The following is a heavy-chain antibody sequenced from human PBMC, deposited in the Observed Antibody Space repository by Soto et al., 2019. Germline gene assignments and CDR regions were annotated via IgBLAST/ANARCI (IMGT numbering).Heavy chain of an antibody. V-gene: IGHV4-30-4*01. CDR2: IYYSGST. D-gene: IGHD3-3*01. CDR3: ARGRSRILYGMDV. Sequence: PSETLSLTCTVSGGSISSGDYYWSWIRQPPGKGLEWIGYIYYSGSTYYSPSLKSRVTISVDTSKNQFSLKLSSVTAADTAVYYCARGRSRILYGMDVWGQGTTVTVSS. J-gene: IGHJ6*02. CDR1: GGSISSGDYY.